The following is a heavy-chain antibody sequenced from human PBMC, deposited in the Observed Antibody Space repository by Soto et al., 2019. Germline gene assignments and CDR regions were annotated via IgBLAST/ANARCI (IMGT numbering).Heavy chain of an antibody. V-gene: IGHV3-21*01. CDR2: ISSGGTSI. D-gene: IGHD6-19*01. CDR3: ARGGRYRSGLSLYFNFYGMDV. CDR1: GFTFSTYD. J-gene: IGHJ6*02. Sequence: EVQLVESGGGLVKPGGSLRLSCEVSGFTFSTYDMNWVRQAPGKGLEWVSSISSGGTSIYYADSLKGRITVSRDNTKNSLYLQMNSLRADDSAVYYCARGGRYRSGLSLYFNFYGMDVWGRGTTVTVSS.